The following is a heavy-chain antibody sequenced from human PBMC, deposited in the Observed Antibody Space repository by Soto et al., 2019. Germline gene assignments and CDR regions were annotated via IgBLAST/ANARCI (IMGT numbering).Heavy chain of an antibody. CDR2: ISSSSSTI. CDR1: GFTFSSYS. D-gene: IGHD4-17*01. V-gene: IGHV3-48*01. J-gene: IGHJ3*02. Sequence: PGGSLRLSCAASGFTFSSYSMNWVRQAPGKGLEWVSYISSSSSTIYYADSVKGRFTISRDNAKNSLYLQMNSLRAEDTAVYYCARGRGTVTTKAFDTWGQGTMVTVSS. CDR3: ARGRGTVTTKAFDT.